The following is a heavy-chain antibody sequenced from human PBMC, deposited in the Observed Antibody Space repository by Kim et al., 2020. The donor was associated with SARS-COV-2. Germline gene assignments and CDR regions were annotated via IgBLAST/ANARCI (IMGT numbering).Heavy chain of an antibody. CDR3: ARHGYSSGWYSH. V-gene: IGHV4-39*01. D-gene: IGHD6-19*01. J-gene: IGHJ4*02. Sequence: SYTPSLKSRVTISVDTSKNQFSLKLSSVTAADTAVYYCARHGYSSGWYSHWGQGTLVTVSS.